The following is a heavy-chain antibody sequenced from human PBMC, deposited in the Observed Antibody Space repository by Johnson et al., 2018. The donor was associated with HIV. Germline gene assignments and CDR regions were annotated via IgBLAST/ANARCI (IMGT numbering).Heavy chain of an antibody. Sequence: VQVVESGGGVVQPGRSLRLSCAASGFTFSSYTMHWVRQAPGKGLDWVAVISYDGSNKYYADSVKGRFTISRDNSKNTLYLQMNSLRAEDTAVYYCARGGVWNDFDAFDIWGQGTMVTVSS. J-gene: IGHJ3*02. CDR3: ARGGVWNDFDAFDI. D-gene: IGHD1-1*01. V-gene: IGHV3-30*04. CDR1: GFTFSSYT. CDR2: ISYDGSNK.